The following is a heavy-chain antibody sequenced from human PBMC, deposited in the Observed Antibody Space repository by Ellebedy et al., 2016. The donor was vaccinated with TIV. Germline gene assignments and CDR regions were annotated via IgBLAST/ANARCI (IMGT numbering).Heavy chain of an antibody. V-gene: IGHV3-23*01. CDR3: AKVLSKAAILPYFDY. CDR2: FSGSDGTT. J-gene: IGHJ4*02. CDR1: DFTFRTYA. Sequence: GESLKISCAASDFTFRTYAMSWVRQAPGKGLEWVSGFSGSDGTTYYADSVKGRFTISSDSSRTTVYLQMNSLRVDDTATYFCAKVLSKAAILPYFDYWGQGTLVTVSS.